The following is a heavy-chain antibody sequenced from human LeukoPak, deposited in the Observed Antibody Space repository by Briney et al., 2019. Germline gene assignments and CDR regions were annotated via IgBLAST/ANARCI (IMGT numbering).Heavy chain of an antibody. J-gene: IGHJ5*02. Sequence: GGSLRLSCAASGFTFSSYWMSWVRQAPGKGLEWVANIKQDGSEKYYVDSVKGRFTISRDNAKNSLYLQMNSLRAEDTAVYYCARALTPEDYSNHAFDPWGQGTLVTVSS. V-gene: IGHV3-7*01. CDR3: ARALTPEDYSNHAFDP. CDR2: IKQDGSEK. CDR1: GFTFSSYW. D-gene: IGHD4-11*01.